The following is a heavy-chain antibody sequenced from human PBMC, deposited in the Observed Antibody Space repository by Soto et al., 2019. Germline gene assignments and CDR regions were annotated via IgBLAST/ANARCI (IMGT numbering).Heavy chain of an antibody. CDR1: GYTFTGYY. Sequence: ASVKVSCKASGYTFTGYYMHWVRQAPGQGLEWMGWINPNSGGTNYAQKFQGRVTMTRDTSISTAYMELSRLRSDDTAVYYCASDSSSWYNHWFDPWGQGTLVTVSS. J-gene: IGHJ5*02. CDR2: INPNSGGT. D-gene: IGHD6-13*01. CDR3: ASDSSSWYNHWFDP. V-gene: IGHV1-2*02.